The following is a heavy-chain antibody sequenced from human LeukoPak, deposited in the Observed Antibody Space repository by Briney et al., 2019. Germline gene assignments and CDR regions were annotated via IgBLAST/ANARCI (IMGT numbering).Heavy chain of an antibody. D-gene: IGHD3/OR15-3a*01. CDR3: ARVLDSPKHSNEGHDYYYYGMDV. Sequence: GGSLRLSCAASGFTFSSYSMNWVRQAPGKGLEWVSSISSSRSYIYYADSVKGRFTISRDNAKNSLYLQMNSLRAEDTAVYYCARVLDSPKHSNEGHDYYYYGMDVWGQGTTVTVSS. CDR2: ISSSRSYI. V-gene: IGHV3-21*04. J-gene: IGHJ6*02. CDR1: GFTFSSYS.